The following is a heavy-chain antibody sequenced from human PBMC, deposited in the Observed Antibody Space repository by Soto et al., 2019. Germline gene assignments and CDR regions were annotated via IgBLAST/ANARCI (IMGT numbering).Heavy chain of an antibody. CDR3: ARGGQLRGGMEL. V-gene: IGHV3-53*01. J-gene: IGHJ6*01. CDR1: GFTVISTY. CDR2: RYSGGTT. D-gene: IGHD1-1*01. Sequence: QPGGPLRLSCAASGFTVISTYMSWVRHAPGKGLEWVSFRYSGGTTYYADSVKGRFTISRDASKNTLYLQMNSLRVEDTDVYYCARGGQLRGGMELWWQVTPLTVS.